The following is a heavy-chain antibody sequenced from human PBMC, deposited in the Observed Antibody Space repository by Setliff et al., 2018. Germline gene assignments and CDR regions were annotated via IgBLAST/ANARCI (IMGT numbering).Heavy chain of an antibody. CDR2: INHSGST. J-gene: IGHJ4*02. CDR3: SRVPNFWSGYLDY. Sequence: SETLSLTCAVYGGSFSGYYWSWIRQPPGKGLEWIGEINHSGSTNYNPSLKSRVTISVDTSKNQFSLKLSSVTAADTAVYYCSRVPNFWSGYLDYWGQGTLVTVSS. D-gene: IGHD3-3*01. V-gene: IGHV4-34*01. CDR1: GGSFSGYY.